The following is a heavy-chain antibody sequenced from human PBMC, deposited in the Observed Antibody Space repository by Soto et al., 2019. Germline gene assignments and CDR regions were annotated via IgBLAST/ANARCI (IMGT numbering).Heavy chain of an antibody. CDR2: INHSGST. CDR1: GGSISSGDYY. V-gene: IGHV4-30-4*01. Sequence: PSETLSLTCTVSGGSISSGDYYWSWIRQPPGKGLEWIGEINHSGSTNYNPSLKSRVTISVDTSKNQFSLKLSSVTAADTAVYYCARAGYCSGGSCRYYFDYWGQGTLVTVSS. CDR3: ARAGYCSGGSCRYYFDY. J-gene: IGHJ4*02. D-gene: IGHD2-15*01.